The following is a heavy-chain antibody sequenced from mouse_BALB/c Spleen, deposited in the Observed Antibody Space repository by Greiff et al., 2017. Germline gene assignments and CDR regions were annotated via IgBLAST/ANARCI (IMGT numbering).Heavy chain of an antibody. D-gene: IGHD2-14*01. V-gene: IGHV1-67*01. CDR3: ARGDRYDGNYAMDY. CDR1: GYTFTDYA. Sequence: QGQLQQSGPELVRPGVSVKISCKGSGYTFTDYAMHWVKQSHAKSLEWIGVISTYYGNTNYNQKFKGKATMTVDKSSSTAYMELARLTSEDSAIYYCARGDRYDGNYAMDYWGQGTSVTVSS. CDR2: ISTYYGNT. J-gene: IGHJ4*01.